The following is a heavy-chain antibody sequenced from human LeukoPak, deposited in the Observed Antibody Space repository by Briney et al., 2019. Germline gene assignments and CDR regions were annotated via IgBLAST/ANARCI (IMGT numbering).Heavy chain of an antibody. V-gene: IGHV4-38-2*02. CDR3: ARDYGGVNWYFDL. CDR1: GYSISSGYY. D-gene: IGHD4-23*01. J-gene: IGHJ2*01. CDR2: IYHSGST. Sequence: SETLSLTCTVSGYSISSGYYWGWVRQSPGKGLEWIGTIYHSGSTYYNPSLKSRVTISVDRSKNQFSLKLSSVTAADTALYYCARDYGGVNWYFDLWGRGTLVTVSS.